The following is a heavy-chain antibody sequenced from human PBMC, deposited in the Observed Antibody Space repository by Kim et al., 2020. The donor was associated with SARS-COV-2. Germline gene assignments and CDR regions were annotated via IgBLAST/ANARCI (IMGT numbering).Heavy chain of an antibody. V-gene: IGHV4-30-4*01. CDR1: GGSISSGDYY. D-gene: IGHD2-2*01. CDR2: IYYSGST. CDR3: ARSGPGDIVVVPAPSWMYYYYGMDV. J-gene: IGHJ6*02. Sequence: SETLSLTCTVSGGSISSGDYYWSWIRQPPGKGLEWIGYIYYSGSTYYNPSLKSRVTISVDTSKNQFSLKLSSVTAADTAVYYCARSGPGDIVVVPAPSWMYYYYGMDVWGQGTTVTVSS.